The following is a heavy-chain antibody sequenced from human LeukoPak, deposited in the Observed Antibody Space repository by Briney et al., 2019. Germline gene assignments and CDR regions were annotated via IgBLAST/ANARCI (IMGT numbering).Heavy chain of an antibody. D-gene: IGHD6-19*01. V-gene: IGHV4-39*07. CDR2: IYYSGST. Sequence: SETLSLTCTVSGGSISSSSYYWGWIRQPPGKGLEWIGSIYYSGSTYYNPSLKSRVTISVDTSKNQFSLKLSSVTAADTAVYYCARTASVAGLRLLDYWGQGTLVTVSS. J-gene: IGHJ4*02. CDR3: ARTASVAGLRLLDY. CDR1: GGSISSSSYY.